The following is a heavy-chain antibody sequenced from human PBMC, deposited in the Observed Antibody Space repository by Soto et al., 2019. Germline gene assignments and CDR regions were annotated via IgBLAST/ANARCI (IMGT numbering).Heavy chain of an antibody. CDR1: GFTFISYS. J-gene: IGHJ4*02. V-gene: IGHV3-21*01. CDR2: ITSRSSYI. D-gene: IGHD3-10*01. CDR3: ARAPTYYFGSGSYLDY. Sequence: EVQLVESGGGLVKPVGSLRLSCAASGFTFISYSMNWVRQVPGRGLEWVSSITSRSSYIYYADSVKGRFTISRDNAKNSLFLQMNSLRAEDTAVYYCARAPTYYFGSGSYLDYWGQGTLVTVSP.